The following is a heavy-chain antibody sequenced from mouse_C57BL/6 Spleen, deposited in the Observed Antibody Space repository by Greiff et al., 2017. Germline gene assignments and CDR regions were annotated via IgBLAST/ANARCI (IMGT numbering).Heavy chain of an antibody. CDR2: INPNNGGT. Sequence: EVQLQQSGPELVKPGASVKISCKASGYTFTDYYMNWVKQSHGKSLEWIGDINPNNGGTSYNQKFKGKATLTVDKSSSTDYMELRSLTSEDSAVYYCARDDGSSYYFDYWGQGTTLTVSS. CDR1: GYTFTDYY. V-gene: IGHV1-26*01. D-gene: IGHD1-1*01. CDR3: ARDDGSSYYFDY. J-gene: IGHJ2*01.